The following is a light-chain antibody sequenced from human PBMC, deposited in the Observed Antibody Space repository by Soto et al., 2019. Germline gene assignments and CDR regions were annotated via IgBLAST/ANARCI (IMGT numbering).Light chain of an antibody. CDR3: QQYYSLPLT. J-gene: IGKJ4*01. Sequence: DIVMTQSPDSLTVSLGEGATITCKSSQSLFWSSNNKDYFAWYQQKPGQPPKLLIKWASARESGVPDRFSGSGSGTDFTLTISSLQTEDVAVYYCQQYYSLPLTFGGGTKVEIK. CDR1: QSLFWSSNNKDY. V-gene: IGKV4-1*01. CDR2: WAS.